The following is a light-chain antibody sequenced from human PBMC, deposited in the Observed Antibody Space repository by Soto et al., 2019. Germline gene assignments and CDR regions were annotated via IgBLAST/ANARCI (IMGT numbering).Light chain of an antibody. V-gene: IGKV3-11*01. Sequence: EIALTQSPAILSLSPGERATLSCRASQSINSFLAWYQQKPGQAPRLLIYDASSRATGIPARFSGSGSGTDFTLTISSLEPEDFAVYYCQQRSDWPLTFGGGTKVEIK. CDR2: DAS. J-gene: IGKJ4*01. CDR3: QQRSDWPLT. CDR1: QSINSF.